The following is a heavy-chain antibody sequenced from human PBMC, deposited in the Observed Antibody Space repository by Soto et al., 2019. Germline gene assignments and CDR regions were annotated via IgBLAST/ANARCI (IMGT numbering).Heavy chain of an antibody. V-gene: IGHV1-46*01. J-gene: IGHJ4*02. CDR3: ARGGHVVVVTAALDY. Sequence: QVQLVQSGAEVKKPGASVKVSCKASGDTFTDYYIHWVRQAPGQGLEWMGTVNPSGGHTTYAQHFLGRMTMSRDTSTSTLYMELTSLASEDTAVYYCARGGHVVVVTAALDYWGQGTLVTVSS. CDR2: VNPSGGHT. CDR1: GDTFTDYY. D-gene: IGHD2-21*02.